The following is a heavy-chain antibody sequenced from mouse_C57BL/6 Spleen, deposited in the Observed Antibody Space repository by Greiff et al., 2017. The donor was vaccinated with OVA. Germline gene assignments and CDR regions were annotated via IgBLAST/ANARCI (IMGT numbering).Heavy chain of an antibody. CDR3: ARALLPMYYFDY. V-gene: IGHV5-6*01. J-gene: IGHJ2*01. CDR2: ISSGGSYT. Sequence: EVMLVESGGDLVKPGGSLKLSCAASGFTFSSYGMSWVRQTPDKRLEWVATISSGGSYTYYPDSVKGRFTISRDNAKNTLYLQMSSLKSEDTAMYYCARALLPMYYFDYWGQGTTLTVSS. CDR1: GFTFSSYG. D-gene: IGHD1-1*01.